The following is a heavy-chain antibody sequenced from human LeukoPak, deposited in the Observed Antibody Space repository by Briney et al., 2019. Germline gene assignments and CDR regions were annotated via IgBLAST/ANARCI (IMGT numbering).Heavy chain of an antibody. CDR3: ARANGSGWSTKDWFDP. CDR2: IFYSGST. V-gene: IGHV4-39*07. CDR1: GGSISTSNYY. J-gene: IGHJ5*02. D-gene: IGHD6-19*01. Sequence: PSETLSLTCTVSGGSISTSNYYWGWIRQPPGKGLEWIGNIFYSGSTYYSPSLKSRVTISLDTSKKQFSLKLSSVTAADTAVYYCARANGSGWSTKDWFDPWGQGTLVTVSS.